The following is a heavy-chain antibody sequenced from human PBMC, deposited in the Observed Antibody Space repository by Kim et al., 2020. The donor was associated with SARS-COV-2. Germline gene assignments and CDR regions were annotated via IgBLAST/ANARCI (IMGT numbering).Heavy chain of an antibody. Sequence: ASVKVSCKASGYTFTSYAMHWVRQAPGQRLEWMGWINAGNGNTKYSQKFQGRVTITRDTSASTAYMELSSLRSEDTAVYYCARDYKGEEQWLVLYYYYGMDVWGQGTTVTVSS. V-gene: IGHV1-3*01. CDR1: GYTFTSYA. CDR3: ARDYKGEEQWLVLYYYYGMDV. J-gene: IGHJ6*02. D-gene: IGHD6-19*01. CDR2: INAGNGNT.